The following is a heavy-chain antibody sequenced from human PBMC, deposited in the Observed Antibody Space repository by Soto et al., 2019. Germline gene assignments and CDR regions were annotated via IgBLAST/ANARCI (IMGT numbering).Heavy chain of an antibody. J-gene: IGHJ6*01. CDR3: ARQGSSSWGDYGMDV. CDR1: GGSISSYY. V-gene: IGHV4-59*08. D-gene: IGHD6-13*01. Sequence: QVQLQESGPGLVKPSETLFLTCTVSGGSISSYYWSWIRQPPGKGLEWLGYIYYSGSTTYNPSPKSRLTLSVDTSKKQYSLKLSPVNAADTAVYYCARQGSSSWGDYGMDVWGQGTTVTVSS. CDR2: IYYSGST.